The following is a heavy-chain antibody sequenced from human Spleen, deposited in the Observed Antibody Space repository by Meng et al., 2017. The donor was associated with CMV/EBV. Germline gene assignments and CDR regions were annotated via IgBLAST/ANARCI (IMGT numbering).Heavy chain of an antibody. Sequence: GESLKISCAASGFTFDDYALHWVRQAPGKGLEWVANIKQDGSEKYYVDSVKGRFTISRDNAENSLYLQMNSLRAEDTAVYYCAKIWAFGGVVADYWGQGTLVTVSS. CDR2: IKQDGSEK. D-gene: IGHD3-16*02. V-gene: IGHV3-7*01. CDR1: GFTFDDYA. CDR3: AKIWAFGGVVADY. J-gene: IGHJ4*02.